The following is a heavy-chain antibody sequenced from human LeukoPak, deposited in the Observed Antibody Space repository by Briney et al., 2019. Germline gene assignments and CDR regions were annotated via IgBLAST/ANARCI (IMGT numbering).Heavy chain of an antibody. D-gene: IGHD2-2*02. V-gene: IGHV3-21*01. CDR2: ISSSSSYI. Sequence: PGGSLRLSCAASGFTFSSYSMNWVRQAPGKGLEWVSSISSSSSYIYYADSVKGRFTISRDNAKNSLYLQMNSLRAEDTAVYYCARAPRYQLLYGVGGFDPWGQGTLVTVSS. CDR3: ARAPRYQLLYGVGGFDP. CDR1: GFTFSSYS. J-gene: IGHJ5*02.